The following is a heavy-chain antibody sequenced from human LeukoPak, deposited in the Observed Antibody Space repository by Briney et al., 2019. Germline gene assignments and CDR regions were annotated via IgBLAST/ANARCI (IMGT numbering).Heavy chain of an antibody. D-gene: IGHD1-26*01. CDR3: AKDYLPGGSYYFPYYYYGMDV. J-gene: IGHJ6*02. CDR1: GFTFSSYG. CDR2: ISYDGSNK. Sequence: PGRSLRLSCAASGFTFSSYGMHWVRQAPGKGLEWVAVISYDGSNKYYADSVKGRFTISRDSSKNTLYLQMNSLRAEDTAVYYCAKDYLPGGSYYFPYYYYGMDVWGQGTTVTVSS. V-gene: IGHV3-30*18.